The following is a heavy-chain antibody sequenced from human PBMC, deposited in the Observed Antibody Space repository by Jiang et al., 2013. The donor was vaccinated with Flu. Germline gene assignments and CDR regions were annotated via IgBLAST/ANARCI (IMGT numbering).Heavy chain of an antibody. D-gene: IGHD6-19*01. CDR3: ARDRTLAVAQEPYYYGMDV. J-gene: IGHJ6*02. V-gene: IGHV6-1*01. CDR1: GDSVSSNSAA. CDR2: TYYRSKWHN. Sequence: SQTLSLTCAISGDSVSSNSAAWNWIRQSPSRGLEWLGRTYYRSKWHNDYAVSVKSRITINPDTSKNQFSLQLNSVTPEDTAVYYCARDRTLAVAQEPYYYGMDVWGQGTTVTVSS.